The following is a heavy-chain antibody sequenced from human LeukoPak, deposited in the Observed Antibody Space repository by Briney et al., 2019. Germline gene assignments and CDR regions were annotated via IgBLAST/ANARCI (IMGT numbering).Heavy chain of an antibody. Sequence: ASVKVSGKASGYIFTGNSMQWVRQAPGQGLEWLGWINPNSGAIQYAQKFQGRVTLTWDASISTVYMELSSLNSDDTAVYYCARLSGSTWWDNADVWGQGTLLIVSA. V-gene: IGHV1-2*02. CDR1: GYIFTGNS. J-gene: IGHJ3*01. CDR2: INPNSGAI. CDR3: ARLSGSTWWDNADV. D-gene: IGHD6-13*01.